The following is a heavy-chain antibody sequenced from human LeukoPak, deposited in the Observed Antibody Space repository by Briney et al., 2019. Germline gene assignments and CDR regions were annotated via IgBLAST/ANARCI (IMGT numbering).Heavy chain of an antibody. Sequence: GGSLRLSCAASGLTLSSYSMNWVRQAPGKGLEWVSYISSSSTTIYYADSVKGRFTISRDNAKNSLYLQMNSLRAEDTALYYCARDRCSGGRCYSLSVGHMDVWGKGTTVTVSS. CDR3: ARDRCSGGRCYSLSVGHMDV. V-gene: IGHV3-48*01. J-gene: IGHJ6*03. CDR1: GLTLSSYS. CDR2: ISSSSTTI. D-gene: IGHD2-15*01.